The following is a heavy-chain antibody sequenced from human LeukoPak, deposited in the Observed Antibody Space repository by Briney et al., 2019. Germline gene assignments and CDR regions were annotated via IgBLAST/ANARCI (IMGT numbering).Heavy chain of an antibody. Sequence: PSETLSLTCTVSGGSISSGGYYWSWIRQHPGKGLEWIGYIYYSGSTYYNPSLKSRVTISVDTSKNQFSLKLSSVTAADTAVYYCARDRLTQGWFDPWGQGTLVTVSS. CDR3: ARDRLTQGWFDP. V-gene: IGHV4-31*03. J-gene: IGHJ5*02. CDR1: GGSISSGGYY. CDR2: IYYSGST.